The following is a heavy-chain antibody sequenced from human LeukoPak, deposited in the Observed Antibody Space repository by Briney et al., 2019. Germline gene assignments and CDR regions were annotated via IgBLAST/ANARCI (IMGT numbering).Heavy chain of an antibody. J-gene: IGHJ4*02. CDR1: GFTFSTYW. CDR3: AEVASVRGVSY. D-gene: IGHD3-10*01. V-gene: IGHV3-74*01. Sequence: HAGGSLRLSCAASGFTFSTYWMHWVRHAPGKGPLWVSHINGDGSTTNYADSVKGRFTISRDNAKNTLYLQMNCLRAEDTAVYYCAEVASVRGVSYWGQGTLVTVSS. CDR2: INGDGSTT.